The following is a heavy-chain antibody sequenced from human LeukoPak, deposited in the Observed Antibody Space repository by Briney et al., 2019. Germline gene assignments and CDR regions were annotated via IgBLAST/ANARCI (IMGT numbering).Heavy chain of an antibody. CDR2: INYSGNT. J-gene: IGHJ4*02. CDR3: VRHQFSTTSGEGPSFFDY. CDR1: GGSISSTLYY. D-gene: IGHD3-10*01. Sequence: PSETLSLTCTASGGSISSTLYYWGWIRQPPGKGLEWIASINYSGNTHYNPSLRRRVTISVATSKNQFSLRLTSVPAADTAIYYCVRHQFSTTSGEGPSFFDYWGQGTLVTVSS. V-gene: IGHV4-39*01.